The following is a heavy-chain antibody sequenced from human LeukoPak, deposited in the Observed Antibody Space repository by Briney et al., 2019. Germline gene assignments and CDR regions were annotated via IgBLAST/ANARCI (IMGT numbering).Heavy chain of an antibody. CDR3: AREPLPRRPKELKGYFDY. Sequence: TGGSLRLSCAASGFTVSSNYMSWVRQAPGKGLEWVSVIYSGGSTYYAGSVKGRFTISRDNSKNTLYLQMNSLRAEDTAVYYCAREPLPRRPKELKGYFDYWGQGTLVTVSS. CDR1: GFTVSSNY. CDR2: IYSGGST. V-gene: IGHV3-66*01. J-gene: IGHJ4*02. D-gene: IGHD1-26*01.